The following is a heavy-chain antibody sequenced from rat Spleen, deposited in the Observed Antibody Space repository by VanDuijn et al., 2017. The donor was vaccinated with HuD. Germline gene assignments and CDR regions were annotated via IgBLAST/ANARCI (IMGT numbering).Heavy chain of an antibody. CDR1: GFTFSDYT. V-gene: IGHV5S10*01. J-gene: IGHJ2*01. D-gene: IGHD1-10*01. CDR3: STYTNYYFDY. Sequence: EVQLVESGGGLVQPGRSLKLSCSASGFTFSDYTMAWVRQAPKKGLEWVAAIVDDGTNTYYRDSVKGRFTISRDNSKSTLYLQMDSLRSEDTATYYCSTYTNYYFDYWGQGVMVTVSS. CDR2: IVDDGTNT.